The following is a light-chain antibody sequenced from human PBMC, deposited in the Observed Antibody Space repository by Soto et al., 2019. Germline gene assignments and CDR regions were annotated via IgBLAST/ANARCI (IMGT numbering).Light chain of an antibody. J-gene: IGLJ1*01. CDR3: SSYTTANTLTYV. V-gene: IGLV2-14*03. CDR2: DVT. Sequence: QSALTQPASVSGSPGQSITISCTATSSDVGTYDFVSWYQHHPGKAPKLIIFDVTNRPSGVSRRFSGSRSDNAASLTISGLQLEDEAFYYCSSYTTANTLTYVSGTGTRSPS. CDR1: SSDVGTYDF.